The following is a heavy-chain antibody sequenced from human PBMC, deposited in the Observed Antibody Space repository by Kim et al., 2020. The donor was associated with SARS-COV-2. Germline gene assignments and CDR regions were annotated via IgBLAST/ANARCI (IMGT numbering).Heavy chain of an antibody. J-gene: IGHJ4*02. CDR3: ARDTHSGYRADY. D-gene: IGHD3-22*01. CDR2: IYSGGDT. CDR1: GFSVTNNY. Sequence: GGSLRLSCAASGFSVTNNYMTWVRQAPGKGLECVSVIYSGGDTYYAESVKGRFTISRDSSRNTLFLQMNNVRAEDTAIYYCARDTHSGYRADYWGQGTLVTVSS. V-gene: IGHV3-53*01.